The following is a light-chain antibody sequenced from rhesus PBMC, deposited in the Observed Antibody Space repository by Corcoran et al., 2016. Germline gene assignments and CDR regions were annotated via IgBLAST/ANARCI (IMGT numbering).Light chain of an antibody. J-gene: IGKJ2*01. Sequence: DVVMTQSPLALPITPGQPASISCRASQSLVHSNGNTYLSWFTQKPGQPTRLLIYKVSIRYSGVQDRFSGSGAGTDFTLKISRVEAEDVGVYYCMQYTHIPYSFGQGTKVEIK. CDR3: MQYTHIPYS. CDR1: QSLVHSNGNTY. V-gene: IGKV2-65*01. CDR2: KVS.